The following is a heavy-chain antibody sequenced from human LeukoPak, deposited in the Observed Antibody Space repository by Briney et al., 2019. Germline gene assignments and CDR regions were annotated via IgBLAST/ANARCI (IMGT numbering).Heavy chain of an antibody. CDR3: GRSAYGDYVGY. CDR1: GYTFTGYY. J-gene: IGHJ4*02. Sequence: ASVKVSCKASGYTFTGYYIHWVRQAPGQGLEWMGRINPNSRGTNYAQKFQGRVTMTRDTSISTAYMELSRLTSDDTAVFYCGRSAYGDYVGYWGQGTLVTVSS. CDR2: INPNSRGT. V-gene: IGHV1-2*06. D-gene: IGHD4-17*01.